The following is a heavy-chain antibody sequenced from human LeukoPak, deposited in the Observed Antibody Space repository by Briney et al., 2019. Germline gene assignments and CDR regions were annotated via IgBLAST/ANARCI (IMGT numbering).Heavy chain of an antibody. CDR1: GGTFSSYT. D-gene: IGHD2-15*01. CDR2: IIPIFGTA. J-gene: IGHJ4*02. Sequence: SVKVSCKASGGTFSSYTISWVRQAPGQGLEWMGGIIPIFGTANYAQKFQGRVTITADESTSTAYMELSSLRSEDTAVYYCARDREYCSGGSCYVGDYWGQGTLVTVSS. V-gene: IGHV1-69*01. CDR3: ARDREYCSGGSCYVGDY.